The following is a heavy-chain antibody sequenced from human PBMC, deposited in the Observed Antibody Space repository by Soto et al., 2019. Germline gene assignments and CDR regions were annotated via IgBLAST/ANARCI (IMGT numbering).Heavy chain of an antibody. D-gene: IGHD3-3*01. CDR2: ISAYNGNT. V-gene: IGHV1-18*01. J-gene: IGHJ4*02. CDR3: ARDQRFLEWPTRTTFDY. CDR1: GYTFTSYG. Sequence: ASVKVSCKASGYTFTSYGISWVRQAPGQGLEWMGWISAYNGNTNYAQKLQGRVTMTTDTSTSTAYMELRSLRSDDTAVYYCARDQRFLEWPTRTTFDYWGQGTLVTVSS.